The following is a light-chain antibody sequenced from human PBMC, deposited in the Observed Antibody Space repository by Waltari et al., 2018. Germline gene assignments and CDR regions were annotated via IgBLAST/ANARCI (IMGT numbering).Light chain of an antibody. Sequence: DIQMTQSPSNLSASVGDRVTITCRASQKINTWLAWHQQKPGKAPKLLIYKASSLESGVPSRFSGSGSGTEFTLTISSLQPDDFATYYCLQYNGEPRTFGQGTKVEVK. CDR3: LQYNGEPRT. J-gene: IGKJ1*01. CDR1: QKINTW. V-gene: IGKV1-5*03. CDR2: KAS.